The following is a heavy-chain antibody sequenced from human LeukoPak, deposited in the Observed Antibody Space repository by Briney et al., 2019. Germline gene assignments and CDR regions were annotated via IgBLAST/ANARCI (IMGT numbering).Heavy chain of an antibody. V-gene: IGHV3-30*18. Sequence: AGGSLRLSCAASGFTFSSYVMHWVRQAPGKGLEWVAGISYDGNNKYYAESVKGRLTISRDNSKNTLYLQMNSLRAEDTAVYYCAKDWVVRGVISYWGQGTLVTVSS. CDR1: GFTFSSYV. D-gene: IGHD3-10*01. J-gene: IGHJ4*02. CDR3: AKDWVVRGVISY. CDR2: ISYDGNNK.